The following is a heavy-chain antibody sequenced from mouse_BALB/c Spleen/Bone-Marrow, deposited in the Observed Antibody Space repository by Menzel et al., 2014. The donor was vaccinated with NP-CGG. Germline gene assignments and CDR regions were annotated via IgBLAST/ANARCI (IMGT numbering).Heavy chain of an antibody. CDR3: GRDNYYDYDGFAY. CDR2: INSDGGST. Sequence: DVKLVESGGGLVQPGGSLKISCAASGFTFSSYGMSWVRQTPDKRLDLVATINSDGGSTYYPDSVKGRFTISRDNAKNTLYLQMSSLKSEDTAMYYCGRDNYYDYDGFAYWGQGTLVTVSA. V-gene: IGHV5-6-3*01. CDR1: GFTFSSYG. D-gene: IGHD2-4*01. J-gene: IGHJ3*01.